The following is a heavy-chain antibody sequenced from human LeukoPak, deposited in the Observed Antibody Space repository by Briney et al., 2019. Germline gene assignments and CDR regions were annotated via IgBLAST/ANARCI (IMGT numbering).Heavy chain of an antibody. Sequence: GASVKVSCKASGYTFTSYGISWVRQAPGQGLEWMGIINPSGGGASYAQKFQGRVTMTTDTSTSTAYMELRSLRSDDTAVYYCARAEYSSSSLAYWGQGTLVTVSS. J-gene: IGHJ4*02. CDR3: ARAEYSSSSLAY. CDR2: INPSGGGA. V-gene: IGHV1-18*01. D-gene: IGHD6-6*01. CDR1: GYTFTSYG.